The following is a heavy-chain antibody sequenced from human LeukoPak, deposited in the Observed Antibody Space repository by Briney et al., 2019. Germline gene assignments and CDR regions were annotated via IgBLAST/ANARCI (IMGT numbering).Heavy chain of an antibody. Sequence: GGYLRLSCAASGFTFSSYWMHWVRQAPGKGLVWVSRINDDGSSTSYADSVKGRFTISRDNAKNTLYLQMNSLRAEDTAVYYCARVFCSGSSCSHFDYWGQGTLVAVSS. CDR1: GFTFSSYW. CDR2: INDDGSST. D-gene: IGHD2-15*01. J-gene: IGHJ4*02. CDR3: ARVFCSGSSCSHFDY. V-gene: IGHV3-74*01.